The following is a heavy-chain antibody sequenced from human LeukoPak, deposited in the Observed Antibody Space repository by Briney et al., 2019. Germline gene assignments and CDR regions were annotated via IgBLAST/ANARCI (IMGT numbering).Heavy chain of an antibody. J-gene: IGHJ4*02. D-gene: IGHD6-6*01. CDR3: AKDQYSSSYYFDY. CDR1: GFTFSSYG. Sequence: GGSLRLSCAASGFTFSSYGMHWVRQATGKGLEWVAFIRYDGSNKYYADSVKGRFTISRDNSKNTLYLQMNSLRAEDTAVYYCAKDQYSSSYYFDYWGQGTLVTVSS. V-gene: IGHV3-30*02. CDR2: IRYDGSNK.